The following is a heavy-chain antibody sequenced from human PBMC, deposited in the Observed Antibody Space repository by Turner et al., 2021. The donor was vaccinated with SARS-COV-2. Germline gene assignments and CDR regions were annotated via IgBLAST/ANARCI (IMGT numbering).Heavy chain of an antibody. CDR1: GVTVSSNY. CDR3: ARGGHYYYGLDV. J-gene: IGHJ6*02. V-gene: IGHV3-53*01. CDR2: ICSGGST. Sequence: EVQLVESGGGLIQPGGSLRLSCAASGVTVSSNYMSWVRQAPGKGLEWVSVICSGGSTFYSDSVKGRFTISRDNSKNTLYLQMNSLRAEDTAVYYCARGGHYYYGLDVWGQGTTVTVSS. D-gene: IGHD3-10*01.